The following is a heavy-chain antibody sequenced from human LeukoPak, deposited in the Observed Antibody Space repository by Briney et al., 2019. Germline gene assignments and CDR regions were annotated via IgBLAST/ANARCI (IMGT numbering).Heavy chain of an antibody. D-gene: IGHD6-6*01. CDR3: ARGFGSSIPYSYYYYLDV. J-gene: IGHJ6*03. V-gene: IGHV3-7*01. CDR1: GFTFDDYW. Sequence: PGGSLRLSCGASGFTFDDYWMSWVRQAPGQGLEWVANINQDGSEKYYLDSAKGRFTISRDNARNSLYLQVSSLRAEDTAVYYCARGFGSSIPYSYYYYLDVWGKGTTVTVSS. CDR2: INQDGSEK.